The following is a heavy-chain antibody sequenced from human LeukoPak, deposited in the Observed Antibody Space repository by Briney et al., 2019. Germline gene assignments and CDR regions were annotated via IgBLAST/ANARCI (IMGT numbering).Heavy chain of an antibody. CDR3: ARGLAAAGLYFDY. D-gene: IGHD6-13*01. Sequence: GGSLRLSCAASGFTFSSNYMTWVRQAPGKGLEWVSAVYTGGSTYSADSVKGRFTISRDNSKNTLYLQMNSLRAEDTAVYYCARGLAAAGLYFDYWGQGTLVTVSS. CDR1: GFTFSSNY. CDR2: VYTGGST. J-gene: IGHJ4*02. V-gene: IGHV3-53*01.